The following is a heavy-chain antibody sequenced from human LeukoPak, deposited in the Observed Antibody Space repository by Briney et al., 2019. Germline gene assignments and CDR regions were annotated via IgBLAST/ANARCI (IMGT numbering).Heavy chain of an antibody. V-gene: IGHV3-48*03. CDR3: VRSVSGSYGLFDY. J-gene: IGHJ4*02. CDR1: GFTFSSYE. CDR2: ISSSGSTI. Sequence: PGGSLRLSCAASGFTFSSYEMNWVRQAPGKGLEWVSYISSSGSTIYYADSVEGRFTISRDNAKNSLYLQMNSLRVEDTAVYYCVRSVSGSYGLFDYWGQGTLVTVSS. D-gene: IGHD3-16*01.